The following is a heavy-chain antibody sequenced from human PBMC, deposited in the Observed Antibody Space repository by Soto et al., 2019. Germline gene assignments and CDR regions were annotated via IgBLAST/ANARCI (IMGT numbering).Heavy chain of an antibody. CDR1: GGSVSSGSYY. CDR2: VYYSGST. Sequence: QVQLQESGPGLVKPSETLSLTCTVSGGSVSSGSYYWNWIRQPPGKGLEWIGYVYYSGSTNYNPSLKSRVTISVDTSKNQFSLKLSSVTAADTAVYYCATSRYSYPSGFDYWGQGTLVTVSS. V-gene: IGHV4-61*01. J-gene: IGHJ4*02. D-gene: IGHD5-18*01. CDR3: ATSRYSYPSGFDY.